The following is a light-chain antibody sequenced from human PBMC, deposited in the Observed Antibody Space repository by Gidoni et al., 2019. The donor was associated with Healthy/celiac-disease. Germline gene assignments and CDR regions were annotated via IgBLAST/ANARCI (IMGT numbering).Light chain of an antibody. CDR2: AAS. CDR3: QQSYSTLPIT. Sequence: DIQMTQSPSSLSASVGDRVTITCRASQSISSYLNLYQQKPGKAPKLLIYAASSLQSGVPSRFSGSGSGTDFTLTISSLQPEDFATYYCQQSYSTLPITFGQGTRLEIK. V-gene: IGKV1-39*01. J-gene: IGKJ5*01. CDR1: QSISSY.